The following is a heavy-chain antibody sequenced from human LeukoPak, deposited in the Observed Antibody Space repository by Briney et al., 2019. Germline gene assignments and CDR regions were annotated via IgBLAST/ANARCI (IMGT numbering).Heavy chain of an antibody. Sequence: ASVKVSCKASGYTFTSYGISWVRQAPGQGLEWMGGIIPIFGTANYAQKFQGRVTITADESTSTAYMELSSLRSEDTAVYYCARGEDIMVRGDNYYYMDVWGKGTTVTISS. CDR3: ARGEDIMVRGDNYYYMDV. CDR2: IIPIFGTA. D-gene: IGHD3-10*01. CDR1: GYTFTSYG. J-gene: IGHJ6*03. V-gene: IGHV1-69*13.